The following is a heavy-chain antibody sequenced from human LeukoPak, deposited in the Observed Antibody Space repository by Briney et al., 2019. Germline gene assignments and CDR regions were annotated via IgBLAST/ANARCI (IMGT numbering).Heavy chain of an antibody. CDR3: ARGGYYGSGSYSTVSGYYYGMDV. CDR2: INSDGSST. CDR1: GFTFSSYW. Sequence: GGSLRLSCAASGFTFSSYWMHWVCQAPGKGLVWVSRINSDGSSTSYADSVKGRFTISRDNAKNTLYLQMNSLRAEDTAVYYCARGGYYGSGSYSTVSGYYYGMDVWGQGTTVTVSS. D-gene: IGHD3-10*01. J-gene: IGHJ6*02. V-gene: IGHV3-74*01.